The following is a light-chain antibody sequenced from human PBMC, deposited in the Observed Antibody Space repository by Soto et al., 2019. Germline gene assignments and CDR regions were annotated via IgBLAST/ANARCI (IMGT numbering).Light chain of an antibody. V-gene: IGLV1-40*01. CDR1: SSNIGAIYD. CDR2: GNT. J-gene: IGLJ3*02. Sequence: QSVLTQPPSVSGAPGQRVTISCTGSSSNIGAIYDVQWYQQLPGAAPKLLIYGNTNRPSGVPDRFSGSKSGTSASLAITGLQAEDEADYYCQSYDSSLRGAVFGGGTKLTVL. CDR3: QSYDSSLRGAV.